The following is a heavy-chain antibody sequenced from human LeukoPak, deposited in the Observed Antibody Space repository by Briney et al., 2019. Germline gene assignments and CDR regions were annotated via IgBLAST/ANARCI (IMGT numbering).Heavy chain of an antibody. CDR1: GGSISSGDYY. J-gene: IGHJ4*02. CDR2: IYYSGST. D-gene: IGHD4-17*01. CDR3: ASGDYGPNFDY. V-gene: IGHV4-30-4*01. Sequence: PSQTLSLTCTVSGGSISSGDYYWSWIRQPPGXXXXXIGYIYYSGSTYYNPSLKSRVTISVDTSKNQFSLKLSSVTAADTAVYYCASGDYGPNFDYWGQGTLVTVSS.